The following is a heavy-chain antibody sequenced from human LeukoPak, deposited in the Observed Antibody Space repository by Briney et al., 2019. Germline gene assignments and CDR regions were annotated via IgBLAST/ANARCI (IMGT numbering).Heavy chain of an antibody. CDR3: ARGQTDYGDLPYYFDY. J-gene: IGHJ4*02. Sequence: AAVKVSCKASGYTFTSYGISWVRQAPGQGLEWMGWISAYNGNTNYAQKLQGRVTMTTDTSTSTAYMELRSLRSDDTAVYYCARGQTDYGDLPYYFDYWGQGTLVTVSS. CDR1: GYTFTSYG. D-gene: IGHD4-17*01. V-gene: IGHV1-18*01. CDR2: ISAYNGNT.